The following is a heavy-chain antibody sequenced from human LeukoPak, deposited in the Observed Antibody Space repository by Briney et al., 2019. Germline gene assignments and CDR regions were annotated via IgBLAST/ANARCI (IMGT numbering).Heavy chain of an antibody. Sequence: SETLSLACTVSGYSISSGYYWGWIRQPPGKGLEWIGSIYHSGSTYYNPSLKSRITISVDTSKNQFSLKLSSVTAADTAVYYCARLPGSSSWYEVDYWGQGTLVTVSS. CDR1: GYSISSGYY. V-gene: IGHV4-38-2*02. CDR3: ARLPGSSSWYEVDY. D-gene: IGHD6-13*01. CDR2: IYHSGST. J-gene: IGHJ4*02.